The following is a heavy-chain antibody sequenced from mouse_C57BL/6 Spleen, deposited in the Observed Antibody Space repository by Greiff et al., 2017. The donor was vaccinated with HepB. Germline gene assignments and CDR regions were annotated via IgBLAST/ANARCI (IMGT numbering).Heavy chain of an antibody. CDR3: ARKAYYSNYVDY. CDR2: IYPGSGST. Sequence: QVQLQQPGAELVKPGASVKMSCKASGYTFTSYWITWVKQSPGQGLEWIGDIYPGSGSTNYNEKFKSKATLTVDTSSSTAYMQLSSLTSEDSAVYYCARKAYYSNYVDYWGQGTTLTVSS. CDR1: GYTFTSYW. D-gene: IGHD2-5*01. V-gene: IGHV1-55*01. J-gene: IGHJ2*01.